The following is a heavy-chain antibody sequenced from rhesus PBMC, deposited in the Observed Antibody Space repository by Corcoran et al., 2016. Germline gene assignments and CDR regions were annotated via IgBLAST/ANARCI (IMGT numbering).Heavy chain of an antibody. CDR3: ARTIAAGFFDY. D-gene: IGHD6-13*01. Sequence: QLQLQESGPGLVKPSETLSLTCAVSGGSISRNYWSWNRQPPGKGLEWIGRISGSGGSTDYNPSLKSRVTISKDASKNQFSLKLSSVTAADTAVYYCARTIAAGFFDYWGQGVLVTVSS. J-gene: IGHJ4*01. CDR1: GGSISRNY. CDR2: ISGSGGST. V-gene: IGHV4-173*01.